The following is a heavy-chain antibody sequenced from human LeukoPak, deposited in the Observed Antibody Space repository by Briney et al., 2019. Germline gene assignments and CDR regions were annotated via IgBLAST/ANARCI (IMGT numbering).Heavy chain of an antibody. V-gene: IGHV3-30*18. CDR2: ISYDASNK. D-gene: IGHD2-2*01. CDR3: AKVPYAALVA. Sequence: GGSLRLSCAASGFTFSRYGMHWVRQTPGKGLEWVAVISYDASNKYYADSVKGRFTISRDNSKNTLYLQMNSLRAEDTAVYYCAKVPYAALVAWGQGTLVTVSS. CDR1: GFTFSRYG. J-gene: IGHJ5*02.